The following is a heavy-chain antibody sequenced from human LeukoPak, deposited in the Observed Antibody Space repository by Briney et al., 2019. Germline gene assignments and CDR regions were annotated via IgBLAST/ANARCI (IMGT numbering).Heavy chain of an antibody. Sequence: PSETLSLTCTVSGYSISSGYYWGWIRQPPGKGLEWIGSIYHSGSTYYNPSLKSRVTISVDTSKNQFSLKLRSVTAADTAVYYCASGSGIYSHLVFDIWGQGTMVTVSS. CDR1: GYSISSGYY. CDR3: ASGSGIYSHLVFDI. CDR2: IYHSGST. V-gene: IGHV4-38-2*02. J-gene: IGHJ3*02. D-gene: IGHD1-26*01.